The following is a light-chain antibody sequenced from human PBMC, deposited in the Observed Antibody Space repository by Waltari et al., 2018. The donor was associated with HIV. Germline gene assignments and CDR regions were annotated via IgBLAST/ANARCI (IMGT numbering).Light chain of an antibody. Sequence: QSVLTQPPSVSGAPGQGVTISCNGSSYNNGAGYNVTWYQHLPGTAPKLLIYGNSNRPSGVPDRFSGSKSGTSASLAITGLQAEDEADYYCQSYDSSLSGYVVFGGGTKLTVL. V-gene: IGLV1-40*01. J-gene: IGLJ2*01. CDR2: GNS. CDR1: SYNNGAGYN. CDR3: QSYDSSLSGYVV.